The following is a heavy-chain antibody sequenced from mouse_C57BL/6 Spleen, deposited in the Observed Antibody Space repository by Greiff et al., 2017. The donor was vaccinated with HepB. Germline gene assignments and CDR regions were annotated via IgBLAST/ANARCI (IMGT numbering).Heavy chain of an antibody. CDR3: AREGLITTGYFDV. CDR2: IYPSDSET. Sequence: QVQLQQPGAELVRPGSSVKLSCKASGYTFTSYWMDWVKQRPGQGLEWIGNIYPSDSETHYNQKFKDKATLTVDKSSSTAYMQLSSLTSEDSAVYYCAREGLITTGYFDVWGTGTTVTVSS. V-gene: IGHV1-61*01. CDR1: GYTFTSYW. D-gene: IGHD1-1*01. J-gene: IGHJ1*03.